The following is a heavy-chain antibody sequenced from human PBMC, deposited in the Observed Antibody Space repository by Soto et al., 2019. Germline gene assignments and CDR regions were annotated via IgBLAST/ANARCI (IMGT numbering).Heavy chain of an antibody. J-gene: IGHJ6*02. CDR2: IIYSGDI. CDR1: GASISSYNY. CDR3: ARHPGIAAAGYYYYYGMDV. V-gene: IGHV4-39*01. D-gene: IGHD6-13*01. Sequence: PSETLSLTCNVYGASISSYNYCGWFRQPPGKGLEWIGSIIYSGDIMYNPSLQSRLTLFVDTSKNQFSLKLSSVTAADTAVYYCARHPGIAAAGYYYYYGMDVWGQGTTVTVSS.